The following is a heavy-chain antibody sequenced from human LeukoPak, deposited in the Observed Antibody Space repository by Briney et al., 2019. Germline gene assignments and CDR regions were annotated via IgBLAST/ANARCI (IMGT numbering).Heavy chain of an antibody. CDR2: ISPYNGDT. V-gene: IGHV1-18*01. CDR3: ARRRHSGYGY. D-gene: IGHD5-12*01. CDR1: GYTFISYG. J-gene: IGHJ4*02. Sequence: ASVKVSCKASGYTFISYGVTWVRQAPGQGLEWMGWISPYNGDTKYAPKVQGRVSMTTDTSTSTVYMELRSLRSDDTAVYYCARRRHSGYGYWGQGTLVTVSS.